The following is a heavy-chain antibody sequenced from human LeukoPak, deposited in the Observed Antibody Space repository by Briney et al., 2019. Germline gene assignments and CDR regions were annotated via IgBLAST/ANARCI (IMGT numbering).Heavy chain of an antibody. J-gene: IGHJ4*02. CDR3: ARGTPETRDIVVVVAAVYYFDY. D-gene: IGHD2-15*01. CDR2: INHSGST. Sequence: SETLSLTCAVYGGSFSGYYWSWIRQPPGKGLEWIGEINHSGSTTYNPSLKSRVTISVDTSKNQFSLKLSSVTAADTAVYYCARGTPETRDIVVVVAAVYYFDYWGQGTLVTVSS. V-gene: IGHV4-34*01. CDR1: GGSFSGYY.